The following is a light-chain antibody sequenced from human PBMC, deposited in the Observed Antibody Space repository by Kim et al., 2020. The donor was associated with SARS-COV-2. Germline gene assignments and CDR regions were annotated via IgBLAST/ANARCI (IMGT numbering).Light chain of an antibody. Sequence: RATLNWKSSQNDIYNSKNKNYLAWYQQKPGQATKLLIYWASIRESGVSDRFSGSGSETDFTLTIRSLQAEDVAVYYWQQYYSTHPSFGQGTKLEI. CDR1: QNDIYNSKNKNY. CDR3: QQYYSTHPS. J-gene: IGKJ2*03. CDR2: WAS. V-gene: IGKV4-1*01.